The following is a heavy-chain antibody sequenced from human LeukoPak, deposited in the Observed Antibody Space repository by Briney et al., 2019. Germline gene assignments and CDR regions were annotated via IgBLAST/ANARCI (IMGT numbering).Heavy chain of an antibody. CDR2: INSDGSST. CDR3: ARDGRGWLTSPKVDY. J-gene: IGHJ4*02. CDR1: GFTFSSYW. D-gene: IGHD5-12*01. V-gene: IGHV3-74*01. Sequence: GGSLRLSCAASGFTFSSYWMHWVRQAPGKGLVWVSRINSDGSSTSYADSVKGRFTISRDNAKNTLYLQMNSLRAEDTAVYYCARDGRGWLTSPKVDYWGQGTLVTVS.